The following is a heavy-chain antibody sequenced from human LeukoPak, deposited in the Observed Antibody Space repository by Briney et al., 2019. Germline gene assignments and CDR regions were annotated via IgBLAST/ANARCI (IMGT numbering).Heavy chain of an antibody. V-gene: IGHV4-39*07. J-gene: IGHJ5*02. CDR1: GGSISSGSYY. CDR3: VSYANWFDP. Sequence: NASETLSLTCTVSGGSISSGSYYWGWVRQPPGKGLEWIGSIYHSGSSYDNPSLKSRVTMSVDTSKNQFSLRLTSVTAADTAVYYCVSYANWFDPWGQGTLVTVSS. CDR2: IYHSGSS. D-gene: IGHD3-16*01.